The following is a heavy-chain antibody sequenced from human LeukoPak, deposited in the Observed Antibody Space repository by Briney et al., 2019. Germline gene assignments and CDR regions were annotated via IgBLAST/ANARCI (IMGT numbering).Heavy chain of an antibody. J-gene: IGHJ5*02. D-gene: IGHD3-22*01. CDR1: GFTFSSYA. Sequence: AGGSLRLSCAASGFTFSSYAMSWVRQAPGKGLEWVSAIGGSGGSTYYADSVKGRFTISRDNSKNTLYLQMNSLRAEDTAVYYCAKYLFAWDYYDSSGYYNHWGQGTLVTVSS. CDR3: AKYLFAWDYYDSSGYYNH. CDR2: IGGSGGST. V-gene: IGHV3-23*01.